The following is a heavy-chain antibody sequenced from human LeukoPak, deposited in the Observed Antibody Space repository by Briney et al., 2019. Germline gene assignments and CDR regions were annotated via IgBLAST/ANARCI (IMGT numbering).Heavy chain of an antibody. CDR2: INQDGSAE. J-gene: IGHJ4*02. CDR3: VRLFGGVTTFDY. CDR1: GFTFSTYS. Sequence: PGGSLRLSCAASGFTFSTYSMSWVRQARGKGLDWVASINQDGSAEYYVDSVRGRFTISRDNAKNSLYLQVNSLRVDDTAVYYCVRLFGGVTTFDYWGQGTLVTVSS. D-gene: IGHD4-17*01. V-gene: IGHV3-7*01.